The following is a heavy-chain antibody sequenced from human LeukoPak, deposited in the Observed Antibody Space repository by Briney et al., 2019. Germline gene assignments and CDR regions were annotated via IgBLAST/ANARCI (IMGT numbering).Heavy chain of an antibody. D-gene: IGHD3-10*01. CDR2: IYHIGST. CDR3: ARAGGTMVRGVIINDAFDI. CDR1: GGSISSGGYS. Sequence: SETLSLTCAVSGGSISSGGYSWSWIRQPPGKGLEWLGYIYHIGSTYYNPSLKSRVTISVDRSKNQFSLKLSSVTAADTAVYFCARAGGTMVRGVIINDAFDIWGQGTMVTVSS. J-gene: IGHJ3*02. V-gene: IGHV4-30-2*01.